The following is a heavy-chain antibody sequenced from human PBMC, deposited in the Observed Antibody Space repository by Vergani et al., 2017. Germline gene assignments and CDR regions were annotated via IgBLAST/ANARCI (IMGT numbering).Heavy chain of an antibody. Sequence: QVQLLQSGPVMKKPGGSMKVSCQASESTFSDYNIHWVRQAPGQGLQWMGWISPKTGDTDYLQGLQARVTMTSDASTKTVYLKMTRLTSDDTAIYYCAHSWNFGRRDWFDSWGPGTLVTVSS. CDR1: ESTFSDYN. J-gene: IGHJ5*01. V-gene: IGHV1-2*02. D-gene: IGHD1-26*01. CDR3: AHSWNFGRRDWFDS. CDR2: ISPKTGDT.